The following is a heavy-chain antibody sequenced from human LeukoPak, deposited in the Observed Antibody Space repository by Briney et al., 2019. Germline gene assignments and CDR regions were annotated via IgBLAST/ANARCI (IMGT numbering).Heavy chain of an antibody. J-gene: IGHJ4*02. CDR3: AKGRYYDSSGYYDY. D-gene: IGHD3-22*01. CDR1: GFIFNSYG. V-gene: IGHV3-30*02. Sequence: PGGSLRLSCAASGFIFNSYGMHWVRQAPGKGLEWVAFIRYDGSNKYYADSVKGRFTISRDNSKNTLYLQMNSLRAEDTAVYYCAKGRYYDSSGYYDYWGQGTLVTVSS. CDR2: IRYDGSNK.